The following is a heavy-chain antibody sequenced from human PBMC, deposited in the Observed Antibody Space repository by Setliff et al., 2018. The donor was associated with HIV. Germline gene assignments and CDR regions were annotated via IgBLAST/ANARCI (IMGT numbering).Heavy chain of an antibody. CDR1: GYSISSGYY. Sequence: SETLSLTCAVSGYSISSGYYWGWIRQPPGKGLEWIGSIYHSGSTYYNPSLKSRVTISVDTSKNQFSLKLSSVTAADTAVYYCARGSNPDSPGFIAYWCFDLWGRGTLVTVS. V-gene: IGHV4-38-2*01. J-gene: IGHJ2*01. D-gene: IGHD2-2*01. CDR2: IYHSGST. CDR3: ARGSNPDSPGFIAYWCFDL.